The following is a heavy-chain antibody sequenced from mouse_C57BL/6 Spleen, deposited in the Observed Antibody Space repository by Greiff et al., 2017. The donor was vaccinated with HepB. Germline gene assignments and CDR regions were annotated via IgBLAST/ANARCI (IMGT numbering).Heavy chain of an antibody. D-gene: IGHD2-4*01. CDR1: GYAFSSYW. CDR3: ARSGLQLYFAY. CDR2: IYPGDGDT. Sequence: QVQLKESGAELVKPGASVKISCKASGYAFSSYWMNWVKQRPGKGLEWIGQIYPGDGDTNYNGKFKGKATLTADKYSSTAYMQLSSLTSEDSAVYFCARSGLQLYFAYWGQGTLVTVSA. J-gene: IGHJ3*01. V-gene: IGHV1-80*01.